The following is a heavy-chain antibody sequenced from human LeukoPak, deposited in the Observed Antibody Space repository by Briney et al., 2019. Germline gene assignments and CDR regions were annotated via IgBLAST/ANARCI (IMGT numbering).Heavy chain of an antibody. V-gene: IGHV1-69*13. J-gene: IGHJ4*02. CDR2: IIPIFGTA. CDR3: ARAWVGYVGTTNFFDY. Sequence: SVRVSCKASGGTFSSYAISWVRQAPGQGLEWMGGIIPIFGTANYAQKFQGRVTITADESTSTAYMELSSLRAEDTAVYYCARAWVGYVGTTNFFDYWGQGTLVTVSS. D-gene: IGHD1-7*01. CDR1: GGTFSSYA.